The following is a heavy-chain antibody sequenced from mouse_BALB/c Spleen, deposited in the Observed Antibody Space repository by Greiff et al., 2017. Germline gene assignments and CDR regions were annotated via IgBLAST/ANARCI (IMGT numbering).Heavy chain of an antibody. Sequence: QVQLQQSGPELVKPGASVKISCKASGYSFTSYYIHWVKQRPGQGLEWIGWIFPGSGNTKYNQKFKGKATLTVDKSSSTAYMQLSSLTSEDSAVYYCARSGFAYWGQGTLVTVSA. CDR2: IFPGSGNT. CDR3: ARSGFAY. V-gene: IGHV1-66*01. CDR1: GYSFTSYY. J-gene: IGHJ3*01.